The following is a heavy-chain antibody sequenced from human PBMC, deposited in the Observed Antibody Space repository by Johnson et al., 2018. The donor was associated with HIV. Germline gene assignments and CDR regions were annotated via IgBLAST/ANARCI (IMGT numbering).Heavy chain of an antibody. CDR2: IQFDGSHK. V-gene: IGHV3-30*02. Sequence: VQLVESGGGVVQPARSLRLSCAASGFTFSNYGIHWVRQAPGKGLEWVTFIQFDGSHKYSADFVKGRFTISRDTSKKSVFLQMNSLRPEDTAVYYCAKETRDSRSAFDIWGQGTLVTASS. D-gene: IGHD4-11*01. J-gene: IGHJ3*02. CDR3: AKETRDSRSAFDI. CDR1: GFTFSNYG.